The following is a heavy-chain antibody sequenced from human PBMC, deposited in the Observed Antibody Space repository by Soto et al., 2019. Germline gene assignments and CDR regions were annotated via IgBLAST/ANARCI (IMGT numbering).Heavy chain of an antibody. Sequence: QVQLVESGGGVVQPGRSLRLSCAASGFTFSSFGMHWVRQAPGKGLEWVALLWYDGSTKYYADSVKGLFTISRDNSKNTLSLQMTSLRAEDLAVYFCVRDGNNYDSSGYFDYWCQGTLVTVSS. CDR3: VRDGNNYDSSGYFDY. D-gene: IGHD3-22*01. CDR2: LWYDGSTK. V-gene: IGHV3-33*01. CDR1: GFTFSSFG. J-gene: IGHJ4*02.